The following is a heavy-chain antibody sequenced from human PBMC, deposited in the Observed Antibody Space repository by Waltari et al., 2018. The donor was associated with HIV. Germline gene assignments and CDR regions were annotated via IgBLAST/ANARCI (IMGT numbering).Heavy chain of an antibody. J-gene: IGHJ4*02. V-gene: IGHV3-23*01. CDR2: INGGTTGT. Sequence: EVQLLESGGDLQQPGGSLRLSCAASGFLFSRYAMSWVRQAPGRGLEWVSSINGGTTGTFYAYSVKGRFTISRDSSKNTLYLQMNSLRAEDTAVYYCAKDRSYDSSGYFDYWGEGTLVTVSS. CDR1: GFLFSRYA. D-gene: IGHD3-22*01. CDR3: AKDRSYDSSGYFDY.